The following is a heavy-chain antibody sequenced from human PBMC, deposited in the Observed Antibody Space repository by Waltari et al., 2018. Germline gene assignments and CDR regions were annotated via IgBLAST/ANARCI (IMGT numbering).Heavy chain of an antibody. J-gene: IGHJ2*01. CDR3: AREEYDFNWYFDL. D-gene: IGHD3-3*01. V-gene: IGHV4-38-2*02. CDR2: IYHSGST. Sequence: QVQLQESGPGLVKPSETLSLTCAVSGYSISSGCYWGWIRQPPGKGLEWIGSIYHSGSTYYNPSLKSRVTISVDTSKNQFSLKLSSVTAADTAVYYCAREEYDFNWYFDLWGRGTLVTVSS. CDR1: GYSISSGCY.